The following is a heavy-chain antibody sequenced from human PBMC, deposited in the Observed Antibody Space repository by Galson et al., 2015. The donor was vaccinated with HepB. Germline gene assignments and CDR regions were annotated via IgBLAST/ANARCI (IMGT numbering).Heavy chain of an antibody. Sequence: SLRLSCAASGFTFSSYAMSWVRQAPGKGLEWVSAISGSGGSTYYAYSVKGRFAISRDNSTNTLYLQINSMRAEDTPVYYCAKDGGGHGDDGVQFDYWGQGTLVTVSS. CDR1: GFTFSSYA. CDR2: ISGSGGST. V-gene: IGHV3-23*01. J-gene: IGHJ4*02. CDR3: AKDGGGHGDDGVQFDY. D-gene: IGHD4-17*01.